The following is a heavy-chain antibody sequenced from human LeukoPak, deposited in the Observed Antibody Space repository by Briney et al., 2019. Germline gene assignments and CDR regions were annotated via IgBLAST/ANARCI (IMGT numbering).Heavy chain of an antibody. CDR1: GGSFSGYY. V-gene: IGHV4-34*01. CDR3: ARDSPASMVRGVITLFDY. Sequence: SETLSLTCAVYGGSFSGYYWSWIRQPPGKGLEWIGEINHSGSTNYNPSLKSRVTISVDTSKNQFSLKLSSVTAADTAVYYCARDSPASMVRGVITLFDYWGQGTLVTVSS. CDR2: INHSGST. D-gene: IGHD3-10*01. J-gene: IGHJ4*02.